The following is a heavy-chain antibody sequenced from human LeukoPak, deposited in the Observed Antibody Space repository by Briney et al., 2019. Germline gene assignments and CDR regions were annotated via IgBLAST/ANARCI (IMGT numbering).Heavy chain of an antibody. CDR1: GFTFTTYS. CDR3: ARDSTIFGVVYREVGAFDI. CDR2: ISSDGSNK. D-gene: IGHD3-3*01. Sequence: GGSLRLSCAASGFTFTTYSIHWVRQAPGKGLEWVAVISSDGSNKYYAHSVKGRFTVSRDNSKNTLYLQMNSLRAEDTAVYYCARDSTIFGVVYREVGAFDIWGQGTMVTVSS. J-gene: IGHJ3*02. V-gene: IGHV3-30-3*01.